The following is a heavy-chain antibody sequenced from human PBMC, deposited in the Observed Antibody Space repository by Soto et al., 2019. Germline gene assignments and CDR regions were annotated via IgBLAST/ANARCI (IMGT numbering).Heavy chain of an antibody. J-gene: IGHJ6*02. CDR1: GFTFSSSG. CDR2: IVPSLDTT. V-gene: IGHV1-69*11. D-gene: IGHD3-16*02. Sequence: GASVNVSCNASGFTFSSSGFSCVRQAPGQGLEWMGMIVPSLDTTNYAQKFQARVTITADEVTSTAYVELRSLRSEDTAVYYCARWPQPRYTADPYAVDVWGQGTRVTVSS. CDR3: ARWPQPRYTADPYAVDV.